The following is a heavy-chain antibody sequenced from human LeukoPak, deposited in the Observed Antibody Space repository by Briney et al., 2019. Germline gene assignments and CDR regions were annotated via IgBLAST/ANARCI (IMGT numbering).Heavy chain of an antibody. D-gene: IGHD6-6*01. CDR1: GFTFSSYA. V-gene: IGHV3-30*04. CDR2: ISYDGSNK. J-gene: IGHJ5*02. Sequence: GGSLRLSCAASGFTFSSYAMHWVRQAPGKGLEWVAVISYDGSNKYYADSVKGRFTISRDNSKNTLYLQMNSLRAEDTAVYYCARGDNPEYSSSCVDPWGQGTLVTVSS. CDR3: ARGDNPEYSSSCVDP.